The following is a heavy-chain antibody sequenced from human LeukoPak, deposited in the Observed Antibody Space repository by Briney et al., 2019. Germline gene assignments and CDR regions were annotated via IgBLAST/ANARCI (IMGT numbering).Heavy chain of an antibody. Sequence: SVKVSCKASGFTFTSSAMQWVRQARGQRLEWIGWIVVGSGNTNYAQKFQERVTITRDMSTSTAYMELSSLRSEDTAVYYCARSYDATAKPYYFDYWGQGTLVTVSS. CDR1: GFTFTSSA. J-gene: IGHJ4*02. CDR3: ARSYDATAKPYYFDY. D-gene: IGHD4-17*01. CDR2: IVVGSGNT. V-gene: IGHV1-58*02.